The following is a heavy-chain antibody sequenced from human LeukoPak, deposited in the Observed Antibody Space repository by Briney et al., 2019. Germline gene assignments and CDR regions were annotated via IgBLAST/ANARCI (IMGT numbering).Heavy chain of an antibody. CDR1: GYSFTSYW. V-gene: IGHV5-51*01. D-gene: IGHD6-6*01. J-gene: IGHJ6*02. CDR2: IYPGDSDT. CDR3: ARHGYSSSSKGGRRSYYYYYGMDV. Sequence: MAGESLKISCKGSGYSFTSYWIGWVRQMPGKGLEWMGIIYPGDSDTRYSPSFQGQVTISADKSISTAYLQWSSLKASDTAMYYCARHGYSSSSKGGRRSYYYYYGMDVWGQGTTVTVSS.